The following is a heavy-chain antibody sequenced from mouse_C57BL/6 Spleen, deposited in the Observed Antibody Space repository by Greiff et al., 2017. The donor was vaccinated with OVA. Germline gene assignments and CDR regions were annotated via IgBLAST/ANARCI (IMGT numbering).Heavy chain of an antibody. J-gene: IGHJ4*01. CDR3: ARREGVYYDYDDAMDY. V-gene: IGHV2-2*01. D-gene: IGHD2-4*01. CDR2: IWSGGST. Sequence: VQLVESGPGLVQPSQSLSITCTVSGFSLTRYGVHWVRQSPGKGLEWLGLIWSGGSTDYNAAFISRLIIRKDNSKSQVCFKMNSLQADDTAIYDCARREGVYYDYDDAMDYWGQGTSVTVSS. CDR1: GFSLTRYG.